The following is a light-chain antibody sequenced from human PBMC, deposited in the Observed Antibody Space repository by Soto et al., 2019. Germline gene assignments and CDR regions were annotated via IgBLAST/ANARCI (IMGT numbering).Light chain of an antibody. Sequence: QSALTQPASVSGSPGQSITISCTGTSSDVGGYNYVSWYQQHPGKAPKLMIYDVSNRPSGVSNRFSGSKSGNTASLTISGLQAEDESEYYCSSYPSSSTPVVFGGGTKLTVL. J-gene: IGLJ2*01. CDR3: SSYPSSSTPVV. CDR2: DVS. V-gene: IGLV2-14*01. CDR1: SSDVGGYNY.